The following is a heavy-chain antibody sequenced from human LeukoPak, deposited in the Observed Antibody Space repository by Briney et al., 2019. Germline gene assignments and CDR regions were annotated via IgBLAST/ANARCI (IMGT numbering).Heavy chain of an antibody. CDR3: AKIWGSYSEYYFDY. J-gene: IGHJ4*02. D-gene: IGHD1-26*01. V-gene: IGHV3-30*02. CDR2: IRYDGSNK. Sequence: PGGSLRLSCAASGFTFSSYGMHWVRQAPGKGLEWVAFIRYDGSNKYYADSVKGRFTISRDNSKNTLYLQMNSLRPEDTAVYYCAKIWGSYSEYYFDYWGQGTLVTVS. CDR1: GFTFSSYG.